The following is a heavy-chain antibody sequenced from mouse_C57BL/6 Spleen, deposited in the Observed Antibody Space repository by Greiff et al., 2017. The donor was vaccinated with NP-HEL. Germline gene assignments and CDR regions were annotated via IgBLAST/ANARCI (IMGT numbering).Heavy chain of an antibody. CDR3: ALPAS. CDR1: GYSFTGDY. CDR2: INPSTGGT. V-gene: IGHV1-42*01. Sequence: VQLQQSGPELVKPGASVKISCKASGYSFTGDYRNWVKQSPEKSLEWIGEINPSTGGTTYNQKFKAKATLTVDKSSSTAYMKLTSLTSEDSAVYYFALPASWGQGPPLTFSS. J-gene: IGHJ2*01. D-gene: IGHD6-1*01.